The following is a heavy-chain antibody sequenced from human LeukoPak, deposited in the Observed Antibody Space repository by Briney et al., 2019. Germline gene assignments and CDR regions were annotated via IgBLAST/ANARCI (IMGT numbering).Heavy chain of an antibody. D-gene: IGHD3-10*01. V-gene: IGHV3-33*01. CDR3: ARAAGIGTPGPFDY. Sequence: GGSLRLSCAASGFTFSSYGMHWVRQAPGKGLEWVAVIWYDGSNKYYADSVKGRFTISRDNSKNTLYLQMNSLRAEDTAVYYCARAAGIGTPGPFDYWGQGTLVTVSS. J-gene: IGHJ4*02. CDR1: GFTFSSYG. CDR2: IWYDGSNK.